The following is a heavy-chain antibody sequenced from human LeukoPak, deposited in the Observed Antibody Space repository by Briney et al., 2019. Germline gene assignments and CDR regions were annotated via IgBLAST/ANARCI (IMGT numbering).Heavy chain of an antibody. D-gene: IGHD3-22*01. Sequence: GASVKVSCKASGYTFTSYAMNWVRQAPGQGLEWMGWINTNTGNPTYAQGFTGRFVFSLDTSVSTAYLQISSLKAEDTAVYYCARVGRSARYDSSDYYFVYWGQGTLVTVSS. CDR2: INTNTGNP. CDR1: GYTFTSYA. J-gene: IGHJ4*02. V-gene: IGHV7-4-1*02. CDR3: ARVGRSARYDSSDYYFVY.